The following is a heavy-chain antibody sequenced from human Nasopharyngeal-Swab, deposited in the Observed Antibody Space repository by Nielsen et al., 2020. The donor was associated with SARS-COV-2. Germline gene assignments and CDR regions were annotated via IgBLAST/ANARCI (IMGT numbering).Heavy chain of an antibody. Sequence: ASVKASCKASGYTFTSYAMHWVRKTPGQRLEGMGWINAGNGNTKYSQKFQGRVTITRDTSASTAYMELSSLRSEDTAVYYCARGGRGYCSGGSCGGDWYFDYWGQGTLVTVSS. CDR3: ARGGRGYCSGGSCGGDWYFDY. V-gene: IGHV1-3*01. CDR2: INAGNGNT. J-gene: IGHJ4*02. D-gene: IGHD2-15*01. CDR1: GYTFTSYA.